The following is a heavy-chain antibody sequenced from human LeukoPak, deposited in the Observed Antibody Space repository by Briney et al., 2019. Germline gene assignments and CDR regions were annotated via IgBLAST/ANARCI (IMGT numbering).Heavy chain of an antibody. CDR2: MNPNSGNT. CDR1: GYTFTSYD. Sequence: ASVKVSCKASGYTFTSYDINWVRQATGQGLEWMGWMNPNSGNTGYAQKFQGRVTMTRNTSISTAYMELSSLRSEDTAVYYCARGSWVDYDILTGYLYYYYMDVWGKGTTVTISS. D-gene: IGHD3-9*01. J-gene: IGHJ6*03. CDR3: ARGSWVDYDILTGYLYYYYMDV. V-gene: IGHV1-8*01.